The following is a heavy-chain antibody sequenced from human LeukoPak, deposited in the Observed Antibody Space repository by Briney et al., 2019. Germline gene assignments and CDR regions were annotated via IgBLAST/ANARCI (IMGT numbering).Heavy chain of an antibody. CDR2: ISWNSGSI. D-gene: IGHD2/OR15-2a*01. V-gene: IGHV3-9*01. J-gene: IGHJ5*02. CDR3: AKDRFRVVNNWVDP. CDR1: GFTFDDYA. Sequence: PGRSLRLSCAASGFTFDDYAMHWVRQAPGKGLEWVSGISWNSGSIGYADSVKGRFTISRDNAKNSLYLQMNSLRAEDTALYYCAKDRFRVVNNWVDPWGQGTLVTVSS.